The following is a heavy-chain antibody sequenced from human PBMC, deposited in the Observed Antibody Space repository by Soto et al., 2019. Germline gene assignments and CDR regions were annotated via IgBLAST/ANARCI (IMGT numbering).Heavy chain of an antibody. CDR2: IYPSDSDP. V-gene: IGHV5-51*01. CDR1: GYNFAGYW. CDR3: ARGGVSTRTFDY. J-gene: IGHJ4*02. Sequence: GESLKISCKGSGYNFAGYWIAWVRQMPGKGLELMGIIYPSDSDPRYRPSFQGQVTLSADKSISSAYLQWSSLRASDTAMYYCARGGVSTRTFDYWGQGTPVTVSS. D-gene: IGHD3-3*01.